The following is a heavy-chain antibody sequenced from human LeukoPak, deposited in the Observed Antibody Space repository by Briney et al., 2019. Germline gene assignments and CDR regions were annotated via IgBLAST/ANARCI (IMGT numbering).Heavy chain of an antibody. CDR2: ISYDGSNK. CDR3: AVSGRGGFYYYGMDV. D-gene: IGHD1-26*01. Sequence: PGGSLRLSCVDSGFSVGPYYLSWFRQAPGKGLEWVAVISYDGSNKYYADSVKGRFTISRDNSKNTLYLQMNSLRAEDTAVYYCAVSGRGGFYYYGMDVWGQGTTVTVSS. CDR1: GFSVGPYY. J-gene: IGHJ6*02. V-gene: IGHV3-30-3*01.